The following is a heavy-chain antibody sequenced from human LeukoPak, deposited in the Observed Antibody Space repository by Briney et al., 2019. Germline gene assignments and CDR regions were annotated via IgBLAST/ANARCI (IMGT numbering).Heavy chain of an antibody. D-gene: IGHD2-8*01. CDR3: ARVSGYCSEGVCRFDH. CDR2: INHSGST. Sequence: SETLSLTCAFYGESFNTYYWSWIRQSPGRGLEWIGEINHSGSTNYNPSLKSRATILVDTSKNQVSLNLNSVTAADTAVYYCARVSGYCSEGVCRFDHWGQGTLVTVSS. CDR1: GESFNTYY. V-gene: IGHV4-34*01. J-gene: IGHJ4*02.